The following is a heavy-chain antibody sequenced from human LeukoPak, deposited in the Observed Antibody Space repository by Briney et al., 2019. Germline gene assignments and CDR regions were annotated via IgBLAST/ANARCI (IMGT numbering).Heavy chain of an antibody. V-gene: IGHV4-59*08. CDR2: IYYSGST. D-gene: IGHD5-24*01. CDR3: ARRWDGYNYGGYFDY. J-gene: IGHJ4*02. Sequence: SETLSLTCTVSGGSISSYYWSWIRQPPGKGLEWIGYIYYSGSTNYNPSLKSRVTISVDTSKNQFSLKLSSVTAADTAVYYCARRWDGYNYGGYFDYWGQGTLVTVSS. CDR1: GGSISSYY.